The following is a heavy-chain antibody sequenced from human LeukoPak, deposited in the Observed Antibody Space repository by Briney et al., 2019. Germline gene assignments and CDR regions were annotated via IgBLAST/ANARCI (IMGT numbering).Heavy chain of an antibody. CDR1: GFTFSSYA. D-gene: IGHD2-15*01. J-gene: IGHJ4*02. CDR3: ARDGPRGSGTDY. Sequence: GGSLRLSCAASGFTFSSYAMHWVRPAPGKGLEWVAVISYDGSNKYYADSVKGRFTISRDNSKNTLYLQMNSLRAEDTAVYYCARDGPRGSGTDYWGQGTLVTVSS. CDR2: ISYDGSNK. V-gene: IGHV3-30-3*01.